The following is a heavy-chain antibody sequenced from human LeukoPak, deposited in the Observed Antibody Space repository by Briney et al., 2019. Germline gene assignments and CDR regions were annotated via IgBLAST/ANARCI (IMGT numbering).Heavy chain of an antibody. Sequence: ASVRVSCKASVYTFTYYYVHCVRQAPGQGREGMGWINLNGGGTTYAENFQGRVTMTRDTSINTAYMELRSLKSADTAMYYCERSDTPPWWGVLDVWGQGTTVTVSS. J-gene: IGHJ6*02. CDR1: VYTFTYYY. CDR3: ERSDTPPWWGVLDV. CDR2: INLNGGGT. V-gene: IGHV1-2*02. D-gene: IGHD2-15*01.